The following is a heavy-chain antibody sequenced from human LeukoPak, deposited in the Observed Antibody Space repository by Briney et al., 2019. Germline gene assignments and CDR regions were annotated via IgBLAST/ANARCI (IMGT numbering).Heavy chain of an antibody. CDR3: AREPVPRYCSGGSCQDY. CDR2: IYTSGST. CDR1: GGSLSSGSYY. D-gene: IGHD2-15*01. Sequence: PSQTLSLTCTVSGGSLSSGSYYWSWIRQPAGKGLEWIGRIYTSGSTNYNPSLKSRVTISVDTSKNQFSLKLSSVTAADTAVYYCAREPVPRYCSGGSCQDYWGQGTLVTVSS. J-gene: IGHJ4*02. V-gene: IGHV4-61*02.